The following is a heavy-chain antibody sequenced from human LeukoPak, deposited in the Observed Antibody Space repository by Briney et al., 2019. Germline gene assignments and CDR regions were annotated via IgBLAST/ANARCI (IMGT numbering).Heavy chain of an antibody. CDR2: ISYDGSNK. V-gene: IGHV3-30*18. J-gene: IGHJ6*02. Sequence: GGSLRLSCAASGFTFSSYGMHWVRQAPGKGLEWVAVISYDGSNKYYADSVKGRFTISRDNSKNTLYLQMNSLRAEDTAVYYCAKASGGRYPYYYYGMDVWGQGTTVTVSS. CDR3: AKASGGRYPYYYYGMDV. D-gene: IGHD1-26*01. CDR1: GFTFSSYG.